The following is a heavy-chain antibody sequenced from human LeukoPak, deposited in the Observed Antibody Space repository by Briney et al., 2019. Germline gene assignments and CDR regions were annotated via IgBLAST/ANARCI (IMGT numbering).Heavy chain of an antibody. CDR1: GFTFSTYA. J-gene: IGHJ3*02. Sequence: GRSLRLSCAASGFTFSTYAMHWVRQAPGKGLEWVAVISYDGTTKYHADSVKGRFTISRDNSKNTLYLQMTTLRAEDTAVYYCARVRIVGAIYDAFDIWGQGTMVTVSS. CDR3: ARVRIVGAIYDAFDI. D-gene: IGHD1-26*01. V-gene: IGHV3-30-3*01. CDR2: ISYDGTTK.